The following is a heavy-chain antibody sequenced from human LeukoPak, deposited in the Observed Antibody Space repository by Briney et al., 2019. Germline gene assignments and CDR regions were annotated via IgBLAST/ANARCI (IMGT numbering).Heavy chain of an antibody. CDR3: AKGSIEVIPAALYY. V-gene: IGHV3-30*02. CDR2: IRYDGSNK. Sequence: GGSLRLSCAASGFTFSSYGMHWVRQAPGKGLEWVAFIRYDGSNKYYADSVKGRFTISRDNSKNTLYLQMNSLRAEDTAVYYCAKGSIEVIPAALYYWGQGTLVTVSS. J-gene: IGHJ4*02. D-gene: IGHD2-2*01. CDR1: GFTFSSYG.